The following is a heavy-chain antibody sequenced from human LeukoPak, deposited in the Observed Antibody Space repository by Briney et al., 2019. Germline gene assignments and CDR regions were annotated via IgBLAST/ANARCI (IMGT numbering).Heavy chain of an antibody. CDR3: ARPLRSYNWFDP. CDR1: GDSISSSSFY. D-gene: IGHD1-26*01. Sequence: PSETLSLTCTVSGDSISSSSFYWGWIRQPPGKGLEWIGTIYYSGSTYYNPSLKSRVTISVDTSKNQFSLKLSSVTAADTAVYYCARPLRSYNWFDPWGQGTLVTVSS. J-gene: IGHJ5*02. V-gene: IGHV4-39*01. CDR2: IYYSGST.